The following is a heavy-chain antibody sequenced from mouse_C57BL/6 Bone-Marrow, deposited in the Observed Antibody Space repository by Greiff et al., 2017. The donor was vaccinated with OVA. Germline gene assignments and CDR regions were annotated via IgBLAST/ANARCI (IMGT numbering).Heavy chain of an antibody. CDR2: INPNNGGT. J-gene: IGHJ2*01. CDR1: GYTFTDYY. V-gene: IGHV1-26*01. D-gene: IGHD2-4*01. CDR3: APHDYHYFDC. Sequence: VQLQQSGPELVKPGASVKISCKASGYTFTDYYMNWVKQSHGKSLEWIGDINPNNGGTSYNQKFKGKATLTVDKSSSTAYMELRSLTSEDSAVYCCAPHDYHYFDCGGGGTTLAVSS.